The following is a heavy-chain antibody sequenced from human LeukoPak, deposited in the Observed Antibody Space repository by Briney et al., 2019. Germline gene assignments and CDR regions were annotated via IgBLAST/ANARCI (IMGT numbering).Heavy chain of an antibody. CDR2: INPSGGST. CDR3: AREWQWLVRGGDYFDY. J-gene: IGHJ4*02. CDR1: GYTFTSYY. Sequence: ASVKVSCKASGYTFTSYYMHWVRQAPGQGLEWMGIINPSGGSTSYAQKFQGRVTMTRDTSTSTVYMELSSLRSEDTAVYYCAREWQWLVRGGDYFDYWGQGTLVTVSS. D-gene: IGHD6-19*01. V-gene: IGHV1-46*01.